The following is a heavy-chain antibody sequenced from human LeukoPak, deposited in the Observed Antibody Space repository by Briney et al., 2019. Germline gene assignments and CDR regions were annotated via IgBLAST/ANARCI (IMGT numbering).Heavy chain of an antibody. Sequence: SETLSLTCTVSGGSIRSSSYYWGWIRQPAGKGLEWIGRMYTSGSTNYNPSLKSRVTMSVDTSKNQFSLKLSSVTAADTAVYYCARDRGYSSSWYRRGLFGAAFDIWGQGTMVTVSS. J-gene: IGHJ3*02. D-gene: IGHD6-13*01. V-gene: IGHV4-61*02. CDR1: GGSIRSSSYY. CDR2: MYTSGST. CDR3: ARDRGYSSSWYRRGLFGAAFDI.